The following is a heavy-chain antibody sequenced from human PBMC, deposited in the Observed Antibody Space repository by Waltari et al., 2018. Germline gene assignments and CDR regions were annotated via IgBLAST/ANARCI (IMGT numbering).Heavy chain of an antibody. J-gene: IGHJ4*02. D-gene: IGHD3-3*01. CDR2: IIPIFGTA. Sequence: QVQLVQSGAEVKKPGSSVKVSCKASGGTFSSYAIIWVRQAPGQGLEWMGWIIPIFGTANYEKKCQGRVTSTEDESTSTAYMELSSMRSEDTAVYYCARHLRFLEWFAPFGWGQGTLVTVSS. CDR3: ARHLRFLEWFAPFG. V-gene: IGHV1-69*12. CDR1: GGTFSSYA.